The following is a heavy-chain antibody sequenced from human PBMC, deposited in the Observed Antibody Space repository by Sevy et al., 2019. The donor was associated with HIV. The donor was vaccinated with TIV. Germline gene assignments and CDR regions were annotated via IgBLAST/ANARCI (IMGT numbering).Heavy chain of an antibody. CDR3: AREELYYFDY. CDR2: IKRDGSEK. J-gene: IGHJ4*02. Sequence: GGSLRLSCAASGFTFSNYWMSWVRQAPGKGLEWAANIKRDGSEKYYVDSVKGRFTISRDNAKNSLYLQMNSLRAEDTAVSYCAREELYYFDYWGQGTLVTVSS. V-gene: IGHV3-7*01. D-gene: IGHD1-26*01. CDR1: GFTFSNYW.